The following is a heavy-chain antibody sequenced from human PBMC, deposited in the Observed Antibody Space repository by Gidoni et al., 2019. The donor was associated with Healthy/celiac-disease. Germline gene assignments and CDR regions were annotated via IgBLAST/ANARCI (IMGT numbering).Heavy chain of an antibody. CDR2: INHRGST. D-gene: IGHD3-3*01. J-gene: IGHJ5*02. Sequence: QVQLQQWGAGLVQPSETLFLTCAVYGVPSSGYHWSWIRPSPGKGLEWIGEINHRGSTNYNPSLESRVTISVDASKNQFSLKLSSVTSADTAVYYCAGGHGRSGYYLNWFDPWGQGTLVTVSS. V-gene: IGHV4-34*01. CDR3: AGGHGRSGYYLNWFDP. CDR1: GVPSSGYH.